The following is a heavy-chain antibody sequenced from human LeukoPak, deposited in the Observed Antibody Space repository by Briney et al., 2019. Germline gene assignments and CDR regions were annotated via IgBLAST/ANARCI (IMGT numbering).Heavy chain of an antibody. CDR3: ATSSQLGSYNWFDP. J-gene: IGHJ5*02. CDR1: GYSIRSGYY. Sequence: SETLSLTCAVSGYSIRSGYYWGWIRQPPGKGLEWIGSTHHSGTTYYNPSLKRRVTISVDTAKNQFSLSLSSVTAADTAVYYCATSSQLGSYNWFDPWGQGTLVTVSS. V-gene: IGHV4-38-2*01. CDR2: THHSGTT. D-gene: IGHD1-1*01.